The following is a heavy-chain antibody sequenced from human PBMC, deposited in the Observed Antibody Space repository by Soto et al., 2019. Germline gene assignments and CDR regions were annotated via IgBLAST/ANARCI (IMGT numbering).Heavy chain of an antibody. D-gene: IGHD3-3*01. V-gene: IGHV1-18*01. CDR2: ISAYNGNT. CDR1: GYTFTSYG. J-gene: IGHJ5*02. Sequence: GASVKVSCKASGYTFTSYGISWVRQAPGQGLEWMGWISAYNGNTNYAQKLQGRVTMTTDTSTSTAYMELRSLRSDDTAVYYCGYLKGAHYDFWSGPPDPWGQGTLVTVSS. CDR3: GYLKGAHYDFWSGPPDP.